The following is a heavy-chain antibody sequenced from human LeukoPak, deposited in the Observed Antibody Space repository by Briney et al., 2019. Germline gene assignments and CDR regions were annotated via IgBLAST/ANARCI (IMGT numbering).Heavy chain of an antibody. Sequence: GGSLRLSCAASGFTFSSYGMSWVRQAPGKGLERVSVISTRSDAKYYADSVEGRFTSSRDNSKNTLYLQMNSLRAEDTAVYYCAKLRLTGTTDFVDYWGQGTLVTVSS. CDR2: ISTRSDAK. J-gene: IGHJ4*02. CDR3: AKLRLTGTTDFVDY. D-gene: IGHD1-7*01. V-gene: IGHV3-23*01. CDR1: GFTFSSYG.